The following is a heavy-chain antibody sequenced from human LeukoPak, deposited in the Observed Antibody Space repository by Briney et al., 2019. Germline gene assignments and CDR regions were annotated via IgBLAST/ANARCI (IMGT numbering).Heavy chain of an antibody. V-gene: IGHV1-8*01. CDR3: ARDLEHCRNIICSNSAY. Sequence: GASVKVSCKASGYTFTSYDINWVRQATGQGLEWLGWMNPNSGNTGYAQKFQGRVTMTSDTSIDTAYMELSSLRSEDTAVYYCARDLEHCRNIICSNSAYWGQGTLVTVSS. CDR1: GYTFTSYD. J-gene: IGHJ4*02. D-gene: IGHD2-2*01. CDR2: MNPNSGNT.